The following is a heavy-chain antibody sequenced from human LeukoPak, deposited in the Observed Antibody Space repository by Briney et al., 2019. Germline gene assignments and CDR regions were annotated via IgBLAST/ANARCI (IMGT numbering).Heavy chain of an antibody. V-gene: IGHV3-53*01. CDR2: IYSDGST. CDR3: ARDHRIGGS. J-gene: IGHJ4*02. Sequence: GGSLRLSCAASGFTISSNYMTWIRQAPGRGLQWVSVIYSDGSTFYADSVKGRFTISRDSSKNTLYLQMNSLRAEDTAVYYCARDHRIGGSWGQGTLVTVSS. D-gene: IGHD3-16*01. CDR1: GFTISSNY.